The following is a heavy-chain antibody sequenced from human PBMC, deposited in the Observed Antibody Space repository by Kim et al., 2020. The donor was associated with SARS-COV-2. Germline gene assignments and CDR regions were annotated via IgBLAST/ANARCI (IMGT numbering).Heavy chain of an antibody. CDR2: ISYSGAT. Sequence: SETLSLTCTVSGGSVSDTHYHWGWVRQSPGKGLEWIGSISYSGATEYNPSLGSRLTISIDTSKNQFSLHLTSVTAADTAVYYCARHWSFWEGIVAAGIGLSPLDGWGQGTRVAVSA. J-gene: IGHJ3*01. CDR3: ARHWSFWEGIVAAGIGLSPLDG. V-gene: IGHV4-39*01. CDR1: GGSVSDTHYH. D-gene: IGHD3-10*01.